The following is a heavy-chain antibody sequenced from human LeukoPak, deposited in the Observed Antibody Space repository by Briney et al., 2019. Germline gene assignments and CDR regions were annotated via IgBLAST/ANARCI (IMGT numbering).Heavy chain of an antibody. J-gene: IGHJ3*02. CDR1: GYTFTSYY. D-gene: IGHD3-22*01. CDR3: ARDTDLDYDSSGYYSSLASDI. CDR2: INPSGGST. Sequence: ASVKVSCKASGYTFTSYYMRWVRQAPGQGLEWMGIINPSGGSTSYAQKFQGRVTMTRDTSTSTVYMELSSLRPEDTAVYYCARDTDLDYDSSGYYSSLASDIWGQGTMVTVSS. V-gene: IGHV1-46*01.